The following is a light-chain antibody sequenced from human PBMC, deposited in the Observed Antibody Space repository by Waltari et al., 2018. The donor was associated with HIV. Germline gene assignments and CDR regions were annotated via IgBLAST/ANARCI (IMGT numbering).Light chain of an antibody. CDR1: STHIGDYHY. J-gene: IGLJ3*02. CDR2: EVA. Sequence: QSALTQPASVSGSPGQSITISCSGTSTHIGDYHYVSWYQQHPGKAPKLVIYEVANRPSGISNRFSGSKSGNTASLTISGLQTEDEADYYCSSFTSSSFWVFGGGTKLTVL. V-gene: IGLV2-14*01. CDR3: SSFTSSSFWV.